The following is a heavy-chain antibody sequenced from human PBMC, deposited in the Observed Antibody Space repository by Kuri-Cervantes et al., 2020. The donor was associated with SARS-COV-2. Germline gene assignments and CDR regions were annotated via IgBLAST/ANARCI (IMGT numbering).Heavy chain of an antibody. V-gene: IGHV3-73*01. Sequence: GESLKISCAASGFTFSSYAMSWVRRAPGKGLEWVGRIRSKANSYATAYAASVKGRFTISRDDSKNTAYLQMNSLKTEDTAVYYCSRSTVTSPLYGMDVWGQGTTVTVSS. J-gene: IGHJ6*02. CDR1: GFTFSSYA. CDR3: SRSTVTSPLYGMDV. D-gene: IGHD4-17*01. CDR2: IRSKANSYAT.